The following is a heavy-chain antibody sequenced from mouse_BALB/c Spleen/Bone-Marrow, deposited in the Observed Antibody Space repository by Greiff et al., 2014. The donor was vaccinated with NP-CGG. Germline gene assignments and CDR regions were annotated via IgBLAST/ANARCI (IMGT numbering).Heavy chain of an antibody. CDR2: INPSNGRT. J-gene: IGHJ4*01. D-gene: IGHD2-2*01. Sequence: QVQLQQSGAELVKPGASLKLSCKASGYTFTNYWIHWVKQRPGQGLEWTGEINPSNGRTNYNEKFKTKATLTVDKSSSTAYMQLSSLTSEDSAVNYCAARLSHLAMDYWGQGTSVTVPS. V-gene: IGHV1S81*02. CDR1: GYTFTNYW. CDR3: AARLSHLAMDY.